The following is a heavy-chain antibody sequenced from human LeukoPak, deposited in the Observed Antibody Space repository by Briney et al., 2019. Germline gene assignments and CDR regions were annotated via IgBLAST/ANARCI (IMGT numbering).Heavy chain of an antibody. Sequence: GGSLRLSCAASGFTFSSYGMHWVRQAPGKGLEWVAVISYDGSNKYYADSVKGRFTISRDNSKNTLYLQMNSLRAEDTAVYYCAKDMHYYDSSGYSRDYWGQGTLVTVSS. J-gene: IGHJ4*02. CDR2: ISYDGSNK. D-gene: IGHD3-22*01. CDR3: AKDMHYYDSSGYSRDY. V-gene: IGHV3-30*18. CDR1: GFTFSSYG.